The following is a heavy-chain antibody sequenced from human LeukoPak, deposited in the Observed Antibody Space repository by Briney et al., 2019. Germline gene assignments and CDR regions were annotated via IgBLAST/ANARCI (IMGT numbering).Heavy chain of an antibody. Sequence: PSETLSLTCTVSGGSISSSSYYWGWIRQPPGKGLEWIGSIYYSGSTYYNPSLKSRVTISVDTSKNQFSLKLSSVTAADTAVYYCARGRVGTSSSWYRPYYYGMDVWGQGTTVTVSS. CDR1: GGSISSSSYY. CDR2: IYYSGST. J-gene: IGHJ6*02. D-gene: IGHD6-13*01. CDR3: ARGRVGTSSSWYRPYYYGMDV. V-gene: IGHV4-39*01.